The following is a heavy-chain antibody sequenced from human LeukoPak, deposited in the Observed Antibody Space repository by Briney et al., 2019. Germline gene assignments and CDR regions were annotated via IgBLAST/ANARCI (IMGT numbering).Heavy chain of an antibody. CDR1: GYSISSGYY. D-gene: IGHD2-8*01. CDR2: IYHSGST. V-gene: IGHV4-38-2*02. CDR3: ARDCTNGVCLDY. J-gene: IGHJ4*02. Sequence: SETLSLTCAVSGYSISSGYYWGWIRPPPGKGLEWIGSIYHSGSTYYNPSLKSRVTISVDTSKNQFSLKLSSVTAADTAVYYCARDCTNGVCLDYWGQGTLVTVSS.